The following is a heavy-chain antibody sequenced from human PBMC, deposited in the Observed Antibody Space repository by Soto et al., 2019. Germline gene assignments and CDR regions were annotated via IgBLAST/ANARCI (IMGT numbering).Heavy chain of an antibody. D-gene: IGHD3-3*01. J-gene: IGHJ4*02. CDR3: ARDNSDFKGAFDI. CDR2: ITGTSAFT. CDR1: VFVVSCFQ. Sequence: XLSFAASVFVVSCFQFNWVLQAKGGGLEWISSITGTSAFTEYAESIEGRSTISRDNTNKLLFLHMDNLRHEDTAVYYCARDNSDFKGAFDIWGQGTLVTVSS. V-gene: IGHV3-21*01.